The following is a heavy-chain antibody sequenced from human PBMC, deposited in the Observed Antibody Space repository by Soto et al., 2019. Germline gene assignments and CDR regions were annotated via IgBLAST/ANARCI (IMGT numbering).Heavy chain of an antibody. CDR3: ARDRKRYFFFFQAEYGIRDVRSVSAFRLNRSSDL. D-gene: IGHD3-9*01. CDR2: ISYDGSNT. J-gene: IGHJ2*01. Sequence: SKGLEWVAVISYDGSNTYYADSVKGRFTISRHNSKNKLYLQINSLRAEDTAVYYCARDRKRYFFFFQAEYGIRDVRSVSAFRLNRSSDL. V-gene: IGHV3-30-3*01.